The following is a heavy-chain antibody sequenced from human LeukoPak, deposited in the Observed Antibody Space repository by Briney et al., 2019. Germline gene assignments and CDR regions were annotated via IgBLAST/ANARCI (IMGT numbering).Heavy chain of an antibody. CDR2: VSGSGGRT. D-gene: IGHD2-2*01. J-gene: IGHJ5*01. V-gene: IGHV3-23*01. CDR3: AKEGCSSTSCYALWFDS. CDR1: GFTSSNNA. Sequence: GGSLRLSCAASGFTSSNNAMSWVRQAPGKGLEWVSTVSGSGGRTYYADSVKGRFTISRDNSKNTLYLQMNSLRAEDTAVYYSAKEGCSSTSCYALWFDSWGQGTLVTVSS.